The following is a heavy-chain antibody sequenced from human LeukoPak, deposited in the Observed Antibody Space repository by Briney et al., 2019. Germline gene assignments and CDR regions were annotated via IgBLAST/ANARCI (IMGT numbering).Heavy chain of an antibody. CDR3: AKDVGFGGFPPYYFDY. CDR1: GFTFSSYG. Sequence: GGSLRLSCAASGFTFSSYGMHWVRQAPGKGLEWVAVIPYDGSNKYYADSVKGRFTISRDNSKNTLYLQMNSLRAEDTAVYYCAKDVGFGGFPPYYFDYWGQGTLVTVSS. CDR2: IPYDGSNK. V-gene: IGHV3-30*18. D-gene: IGHD2-15*01. J-gene: IGHJ4*02.